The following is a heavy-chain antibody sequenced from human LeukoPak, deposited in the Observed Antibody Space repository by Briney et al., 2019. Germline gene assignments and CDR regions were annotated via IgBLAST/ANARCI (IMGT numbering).Heavy chain of an antibody. CDR3: AKDGEQLALYNYYYMDV. Sequence: GGSLRLSCAASGFTFSSYGMHWVRQAPGKGLEWVTVISYDGSNKYYADSVKGRFTISRDNAKNTVYLQMNSLRGEDTGVYYCAKDGEQLALYNYYYMDVWGTGTTVTVSS. CDR1: GFTFSSYG. V-gene: IGHV3-30*18. CDR2: ISYDGSNK. J-gene: IGHJ6*03. D-gene: IGHD6-6*01.